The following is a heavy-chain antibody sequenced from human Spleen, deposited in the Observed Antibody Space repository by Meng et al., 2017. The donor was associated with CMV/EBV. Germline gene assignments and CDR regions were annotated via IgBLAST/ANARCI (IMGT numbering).Heavy chain of an antibody. Sequence: GDSVSSNSAAWSWIRQSPSRGLEWLGRTYYRSKWYNDYAVSVKSRITINPDTSKNQFSLQLNSVTPEDTAVYYCARDQELGTNWFDPWGQGTLVTVSS. CDR1: GDSVSSNSAA. D-gene: IGHD7-27*01. J-gene: IGHJ5*02. V-gene: IGHV6-1*01. CDR3: ARDQELGTNWFDP. CDR2: TYYRSKWYN.